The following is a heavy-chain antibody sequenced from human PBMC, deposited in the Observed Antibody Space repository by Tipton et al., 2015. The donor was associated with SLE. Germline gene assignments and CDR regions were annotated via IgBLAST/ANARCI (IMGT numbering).Heavy chain of an antibody. Sequence: SLRLSCAASGFTFSSYSMNWVRQAPGKGLEWVSYISSSSRTIYYADSVKGRFTISRDNAKNSLYLQLNSLRAEDTAVYYCARAQPSYYWGQGTLVTVSS. CDR2: ISSSSRTI. CDR1: GFTFSSYS. V-gene: IGHV3-48*01. J-gene: IGHJ4*02. CDR3: ARAQPSYY. D-gene: IGHD2-2*01.